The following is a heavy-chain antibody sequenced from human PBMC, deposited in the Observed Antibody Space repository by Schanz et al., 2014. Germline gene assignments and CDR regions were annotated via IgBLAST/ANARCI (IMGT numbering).Heavy chain of an antibody. V-gene: IGHV3-48*04. CDR3: ARNRGSGGQNWYFDL. CDR2: VSRSTPDK. J-gene: IGHJ2*01. D-gene: IGHD1-26*01. CDR1: GFAFSSYG. Sequence: EVQLLESGGGLVQPGGSLRLSCLASGFAFSSYGMNWLRQAPGKGLEWVSYVSRSTPDKYYADSVKGRFTISRDNTKNSLFLQLNSLRADDTAVYYCARNRGSGGQNWYFDLWGRGTLVTVSS.